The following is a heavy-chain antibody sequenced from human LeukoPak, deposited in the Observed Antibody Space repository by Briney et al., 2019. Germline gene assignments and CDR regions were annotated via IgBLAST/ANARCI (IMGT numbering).Heavy chain of an antibody. CDR3: ATWASGIDAFDI. D-gene: IGHD1-26*01. CDR1: GYTLTELS. J-gene: IGHJ3*02. V-gene: IGHV1-24*01. Sequence: ASVKVSCKVSGYTLTELSMHWVRQAPGKGLEWRGGFDPEEGETIYAQKFQGRVTMTEDTSTDTAYMELSSLRSEDTAVYYCATWASGIDAFDIWGQGTMVTVSS. CDR2: FDPEEGET.